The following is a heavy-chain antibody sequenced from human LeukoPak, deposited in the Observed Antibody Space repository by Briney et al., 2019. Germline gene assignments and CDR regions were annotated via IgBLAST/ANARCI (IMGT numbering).Heavy chain of an antibody. CDR3: ARHRNTRIQESYDSSGYYPYYFDY. Sequence: GESLKISCKGSGYSFTSYWIGWVRQMPGKGLEWMGIIYPGDSDTRYSPSFQGQVTISADKSISTAYLQWSSLKASDTAMYYCARHRNTRIQESYDSSGYYPYYFDYWGQGTLVTVSS. CDR1: GYSFTSYW. V-gene: IGHV5-51*01. CDR2: IYPGDSDT. D-gene: IGHD3-22*01. J-gene: IGHJ4*02.